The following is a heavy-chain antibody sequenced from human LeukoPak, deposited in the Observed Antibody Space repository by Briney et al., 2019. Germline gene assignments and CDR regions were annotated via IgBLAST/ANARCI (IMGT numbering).Heavy chain of an antibody. D-gene: IGHD3-22*01. V-gene: IGHV4-59*01. CDR1: GGSISSYY. CDR2: IYYSGST. CDR3: ARMSSGYYPNFDY. Sequence: SETLSLTCTVSGGSISSYYWSWIRQPPGKGLEWIGYIYYSGSTNYNPSLKSRVTISVDTSKNQFSLKLSSVTAADMAVYYCARMSSGYYPNFDYWGQGTLVTVSS. J-gene: IGHJ4*02.